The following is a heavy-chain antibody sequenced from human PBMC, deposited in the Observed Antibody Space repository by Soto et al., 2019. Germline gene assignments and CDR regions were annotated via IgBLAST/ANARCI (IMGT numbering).Heavy chain of an antibody. CDR1: GFTFSSYS. D-gene: IGHD3-22*01. V-gene: IGHV3-21*01. Sequence: AGGSLRLSCAASGFTFSSYSMNWVRQAPGKGLEWVSSISSSSYIYYADSVKGRFTISRDNAKNSLYLQMNSLRAEDTAVYYCARSVDYYDSSGYPHDAFDIWGQGTMVTVSS. J-gene: IGHJ3*02. CDR3: ARSVDYYDSSGYPHDAFDI. CDR2: ISSSSYI.